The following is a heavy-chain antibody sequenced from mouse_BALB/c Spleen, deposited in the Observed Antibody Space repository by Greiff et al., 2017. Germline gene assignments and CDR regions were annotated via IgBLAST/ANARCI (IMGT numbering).Heavy chain of an antibody. D-gene: IGHD2-3*01. CDR2: INPDSSTI. Sequence: EVKLMESGGGLVQPGGSLKLSCAASGFDFSRYWMSWVRQAPGKGLEWIGEINPDSSTINYTPSLKDKFIISRDNAKNTLYLQMSKVRSEDTALYYCARQGGWFSFAYWGQGTLVTVSA. V-gene: IGHV4-1*02. J-gene: IGHJ3*01. CDR3: ARQGGWFSFAY. CDR1: GFDFSRYW.